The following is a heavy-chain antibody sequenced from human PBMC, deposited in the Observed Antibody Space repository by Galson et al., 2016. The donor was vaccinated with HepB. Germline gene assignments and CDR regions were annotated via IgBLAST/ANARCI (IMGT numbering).Heavy chain of an antibody. CDR2: IRTKADSYVT. J-gene: IGHJ4*02. V-gene: IGHV3-73*01. CDR1: GFTFSGST. D-gene: IGHD6-19*01. CDR3: TRSIRSLLAVADYDY. Sequence: LRLSCAASGFTFSGSTMHWVRQASGKGLEWVGLIRTKADSYVTSYGESVKGRVTISRDDSKRTAYLQMNSLKTEDTAVYYCTRSIRSLLAVADYDYWGQGTLVTVSS.